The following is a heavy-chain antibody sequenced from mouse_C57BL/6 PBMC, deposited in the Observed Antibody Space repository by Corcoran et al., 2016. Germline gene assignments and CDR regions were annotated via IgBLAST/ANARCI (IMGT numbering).Heavy chain of an antibody. Sequence: QIQLVQSGPELKKPGETVKISCKASGYTFTTYGMSWVKQAPGKGLKWMGWINTYSGVPTYADDFKGRFAFSLETSASTAYLQINNLKNEDTATYFCARGGFYYGSSYDAMDYWGQGTSVTVSS. CDR3: ARGGFYYGSSYDAMDY. V-gene: IGHV9-3*01. J-gene: IGHJ4*01. CDR2: INTYSGVP. CDR1: GYTFTTYG. D-gene: IGHD1-1*01.